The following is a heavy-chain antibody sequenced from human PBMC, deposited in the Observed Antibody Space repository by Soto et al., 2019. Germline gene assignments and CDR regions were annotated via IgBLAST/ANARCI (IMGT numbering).Heavy chain of an antibody. D-gene: IGHD6-13*01. CDR2: ISGSGSTI. CDR1: GFTFSDYY. V-gene: IGHV3-11*01. CDR3: ARVGSIAAAGTPDY. J-gene: IGHJ4*02. Sequence: GGSLRLSCAASGFTFSDYYMSWFRQAPGKGLEWVSYISGSGSTIHDADSVKGRFTISRDNAKNSLYLQMNSLRAEDTAVYYCARVGSIAAAGTPDYWGQGTLVTVSS.